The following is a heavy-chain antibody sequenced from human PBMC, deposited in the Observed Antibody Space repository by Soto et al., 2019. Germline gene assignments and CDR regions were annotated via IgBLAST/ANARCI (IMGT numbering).Heavy chain of an antibody. CDR2: ISSSSSYT. CDR1: GFTFSDYY. V-gene: IGHV3-11*06. J-gene: IGHJ3*02. Sequence: LRLSWAASGFTFSDYYMRWIRQAPGKGLEWVSYISSSSSYTNYADSVKGRFTISRDNAKNSLYLPMNSMRVMDTALYYCAPELRAANGNAALDILGQGTMVAV. CDR3: APELRAANGNAALDI. D-gene: IGHD1-7*01.